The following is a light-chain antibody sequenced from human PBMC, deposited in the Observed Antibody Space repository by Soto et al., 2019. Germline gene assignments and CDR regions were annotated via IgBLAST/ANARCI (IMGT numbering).Light chain of an antibody. J-gene: IGKJ1*01. Sequence: DIQMTQSPSSLSASVGDRVTITCRASQSISSYLNWYQQKPGKAPKLLIYAASSLQSGVPSRFSGSGSGTDFTLTISSLQPEDFATYYSQQIYSTLWTFGQGTKVEIK. CDR1: QSISSY. CDR2: AAS. V-gene: IGKV1-39*01. CDR3: QQIYSTLWT.